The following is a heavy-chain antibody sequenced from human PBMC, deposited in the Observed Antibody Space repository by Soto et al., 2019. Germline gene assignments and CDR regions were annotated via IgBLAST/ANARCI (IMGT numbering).Heavy chain of an antibody. CDR3: ARWLYCSGGSCYGPSDY. CDR1: GYTFTGYY. J-gene: IGHJ4*02. CDR2: INPNSGGT. D-gene: IGHD2-15*01. V-gene: IGHV1-2*02. Sequence: ASVKVSCKASGYTFTGYYMHWVRQAPGQGLEWMGWINPNSGGTNYAQKFQGRVTMTRDTSISTAYMELSRLRSDDTAVYYCARWLYCSGGSCYGPSDYWGQGTLVTVSS.